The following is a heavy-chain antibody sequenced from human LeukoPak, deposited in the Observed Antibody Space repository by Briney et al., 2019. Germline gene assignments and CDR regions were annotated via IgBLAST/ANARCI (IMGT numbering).Heavy chain of an antibody. CDR3: ARETRPTIFGVVRYFDY. V-gene: IGHV4-61*02. Sequence: PSETLSLTCTVSGGSISSGISYWSWIRQPAGKGLEWIGRIYTSGSTNYNPSLKSRVTISVDTSKNQFSLKLSSVTAADTAVYYCARETRPTIFGVVRYFDYWGQGTLVTVSS. CDR2: IYTSGST. D-gene: IGHD3-3*01. J-gene: IGHJ4*02. CDR1: GGSISSGISY.